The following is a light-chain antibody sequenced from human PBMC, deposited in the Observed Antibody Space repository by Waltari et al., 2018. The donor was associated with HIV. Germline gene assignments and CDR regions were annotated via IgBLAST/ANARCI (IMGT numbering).Light chain of an antibody. CDR1: QGVSSA. CDR2: NVS. CDR3: QQFNSYPLT. Sequence: AILLTQSPSPLSPSVRDRITITCLASQGVSSALAWYQQKSRKPPKLLIYNVSSLKRGVPSRFSGSGSGTDFTLTITSLQPEDFATYYCQQFNSYPLTFGGGTRVEIK. J-gene: IGKJ4*01. V-gene: IGKV1-13*02.